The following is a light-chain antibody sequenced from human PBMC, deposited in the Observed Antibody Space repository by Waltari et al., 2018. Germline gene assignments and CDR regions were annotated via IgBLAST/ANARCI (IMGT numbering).Light chain of an antibody. Sequence: IVMTQSPGTLSVSPGQRASLSYRASETIYNFLAWYQQKPGQSPRLLIHGISTRAAGVPARFTGSGSGADFTLTIDSLQSDDFALYFCQQYFNWPLTFGQGTKVEI. V-gene: IGKV3-15*01. J-gene: IGKJ1*01. CDR3: QQYFNWPLT. CDR1: ETIYNF. CDR2: GIS.